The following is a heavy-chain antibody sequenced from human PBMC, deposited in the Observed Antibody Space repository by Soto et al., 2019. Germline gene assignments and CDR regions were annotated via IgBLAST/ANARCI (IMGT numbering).Heavy chain of an antibody. CDR1: GFTFSHYA. J-gene: IGHJ4*02. V-gene: IGHV3-30-3*01. CDR3: AGERRGLDY. CDR2: ISYDASNK. Sequence: QVQLVESGGGVVQPGRSLRLSCAASGFTFSHYAIHWVRQAPGQGLEWVAVISYDASNKYYADSVKGRFTISKDNCKNTLFLQMNSLRAEDTAVYYCAGERRGLDYWGQGTLVTVSS.